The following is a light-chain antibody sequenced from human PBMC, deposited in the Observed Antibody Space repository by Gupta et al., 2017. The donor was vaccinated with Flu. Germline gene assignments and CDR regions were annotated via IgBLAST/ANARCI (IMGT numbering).Light chain of an antibody. CDR3: AACDGSLRRA. CDR1: NSNSGTNY. Sequence: QRATISCLGGNSNSGTNYLDWYQQPPGTAPKLLIYKNNQRTTGGPDRFSGSKAGTSASLAISGLRAEDEADYYCAACDGSLRRAFGGGTKLTVL. V-gene: IGLV1-47*01. CDR2: KNN. J-gene: IGLJ3*02.